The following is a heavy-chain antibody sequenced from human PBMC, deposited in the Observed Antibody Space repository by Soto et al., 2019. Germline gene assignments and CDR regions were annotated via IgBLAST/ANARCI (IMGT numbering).Heavy chain of an antibody. CDR1: GGAFRTTA. D-gene: IGHD6-19*01. V-gene: IGHV1-69*01. J-gene: IGHJ3*01. Sequence: QVQLVQSRAEVKKPGSSVKVSCRASGGAFRTTAISWVRQAPGQGPEWIGGIVPVYNTPNLAQNLKDRVTVSADEATTTVYLEMSSLTYEDTAMYFCATERGSRPVAGSDAFDLWGHGTMVIVSS. CDR3: ATERGSRPVAGSDAFDL. CDR2: IVPVYNTP.